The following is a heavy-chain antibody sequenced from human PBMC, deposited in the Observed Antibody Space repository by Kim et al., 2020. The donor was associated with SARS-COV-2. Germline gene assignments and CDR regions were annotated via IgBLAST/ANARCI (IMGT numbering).Heavy chain of an antibody. Sequence: GGSLRLSCAASGFTFDDYAMHWVRQAPGKGLEWVSGISWNSGSIGYVDSVKGRFTISRDNAKNSLYLQMNSLRAEDTALYYCAKGGQYYYGSGSYQWFDPWGQGTLVTVSS. V-gene: IGHV3-9*01. D-gene: IGHD3-10*01. CDR1: GFTFDDYA. CDR3: AKGGQYYYGSGSYQWFDP. J-gene: IGHJ5*02. CDR2: ISWNSGSI.